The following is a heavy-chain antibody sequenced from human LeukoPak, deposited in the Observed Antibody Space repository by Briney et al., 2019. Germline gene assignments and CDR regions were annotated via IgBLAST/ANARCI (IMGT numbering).Heavy chain of an antibody. J-gene: IGHJ6*02. V-gene: IGHV1-69*04. D-gene: IGHD6-13*01. CDR2: IIPILGIA. CDR3: ARVLGPKNSSSWYLSGCYYYGMDV. CDR1: GGTFSSYA. Sequence: ASVKVSCKASGGTFSSYAISWVRQAPGQGLEWMGRIIPILGIANYAQKFQGRVTITADKSTSTAYMELSSLRSEDTAVYYCARVLGPKNSSSWYLSGCYYYGMDVWGQGTTVTVSS.